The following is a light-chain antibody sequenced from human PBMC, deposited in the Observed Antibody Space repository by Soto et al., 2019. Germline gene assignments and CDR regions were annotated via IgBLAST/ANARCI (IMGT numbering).Light chain of an antibody. J-gene: IGKJ1*01. V-gene: IGKV3-20*01. CDR2: GAS. CDR3: QHYGGVWA. Sequence: EIVLTQSPGTLSLSPVERATLSCRSNQTITSRYLVWYQQRPGQAPRLLIYGASSRAPGVPDRFSGSGSGTNFTLAMSRLQPDDFATYNGQHYGGVWAFGQGTKVDIK. CDR1: QTITSRY.